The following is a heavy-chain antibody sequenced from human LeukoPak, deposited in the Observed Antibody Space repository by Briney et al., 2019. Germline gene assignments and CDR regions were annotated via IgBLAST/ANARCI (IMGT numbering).Heavy chain of an antibody. CDR3: VKDVGVGASYFDN. CDR1: GFTFSSCG. V-gene: IGHV3-30*02. CDR2: IRYDGSDK. Sequence: PGGSLRLSCAASGFTFSSCGVHWVRQSPAKGLEWVAYIRYDGSDKYYIDSVKGRFTIARDSPKETLYLQMTSLSHDDTAVYFCVKDVGVGASYFDNWGQGTLVAVSS. D-gene: IGHD1-26*01. J-gene: IGHJ4*02.